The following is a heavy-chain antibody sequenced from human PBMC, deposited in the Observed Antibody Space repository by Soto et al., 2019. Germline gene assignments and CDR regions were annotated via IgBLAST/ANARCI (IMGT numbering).Heavy chain of an antibody. CDR2: IWYDGSNK. D-gene: IGHD6-6*01. V-gene: IGHV3-33*01. Sequence: LSLASGSDGFSDSIEAMHWVRPAPDKRLYCVAVIWYDGSNKYYADSVKGRFTISRDNSKNTLYLKMNSLRAEDTAVYYCARSLRYRSASGYGMGVWGQGTTVTVSS. J-gene: IGHJ6*02. CDR3: ARSLRYRSASGYGMGV. CDR1: GFSDSIEA.